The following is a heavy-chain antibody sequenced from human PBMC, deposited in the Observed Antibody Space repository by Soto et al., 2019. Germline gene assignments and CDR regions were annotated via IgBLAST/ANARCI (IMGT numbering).Heavy chain of an antibody. CDR1: GYSVTSSDYY. V-gene: IGHV4-39*01. CDR3: APLSVSLSGPYGIHV. Sequence: SETLSLTCSVAGYSVTSSDYYWAWIRQPPGKGLEWIGSMFYSGLTYYNPSLKSRVTLSVDTSKNQFSVRLNSVTAADTAVYYCAPLSVSLSGPYGIHVWGQGTTVTVSS. J-gene: IGHJ6*02. D-gene: IGHD2-15*01. CDR2: MFYSGLT.